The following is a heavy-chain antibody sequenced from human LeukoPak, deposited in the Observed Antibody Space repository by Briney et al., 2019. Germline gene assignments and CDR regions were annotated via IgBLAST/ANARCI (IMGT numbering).Heavy chain of an antibody. V-gene: IGHV4-34*01. J-gene: IGHJ4*02. CDR2: VNHSGST. CDR1: GGSFSAYY. D-gene: IGHD3-22*01. Sequence: SETLSLTCGVYGGSFSAYYWSWIRQPPGKGLEGIGEVNHSGSTNYNPSLKSRVTISVDTSKNQFSLKLSSVTAADTAVYYCARGTYYDSSGYIDYWGQGTLVTVSS. CDR3: ARGTYYDSSGYIDY.